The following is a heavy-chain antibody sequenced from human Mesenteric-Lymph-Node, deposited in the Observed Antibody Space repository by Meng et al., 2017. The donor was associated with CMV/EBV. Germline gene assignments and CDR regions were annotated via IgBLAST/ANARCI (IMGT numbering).Heavy chain of an antibody. Sequence: SFSGYYWSWIRQPPGKGLEWIGEINHSGSTNYNPSLKSRVTISVDTSKNQFSLKLSSVTAADTAAYYCAREPLGYSGYDYRGWYFDLWGRGTLVTVSS. D-gene: IGHD5-12*01. CDR2: INHSGST. V-gene: IGHV4-34*01. CDR3: AREPLGYSGYDYRGWYFDL. J-gene: IGHJ2*01. CDR1: SFSGYY.